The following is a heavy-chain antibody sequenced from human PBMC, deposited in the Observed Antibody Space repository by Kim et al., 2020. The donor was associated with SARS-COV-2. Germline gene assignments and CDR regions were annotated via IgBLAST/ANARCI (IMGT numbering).Heavy chain of an antibody. CDR3: ARELTNLYYCYAMDV. V-gene: IGHV3-13*01. CDR1: GFNFSGFD. Sequence: GGSLRLSCAASGFNFSGFDMHWVRQATGKGLEWVSTIDAAGDTYYADSVKGRFTISRENAKNSLYLQMSALRAGDTAVYYCARELTNLYYCYAMDVWGQGTTVTVSS. D-gene: IGHD3-9*01. CDR2: IDAAGDT. J-gene: IGHJ6*02.